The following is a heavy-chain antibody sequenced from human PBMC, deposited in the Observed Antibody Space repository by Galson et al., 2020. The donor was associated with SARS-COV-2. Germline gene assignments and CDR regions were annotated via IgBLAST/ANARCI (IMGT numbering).Heavy chain of an antibody. CDR3: ARVRNGDYYFDY. J-gene: IGHJ4*02. CDR2: IIPILGIA. Sequence: SVKVSCKASGGTFSSYTISWVRQAPGQGLEWMGRIIPILGIANYAQKFQGRVTITADKSTSTAYMELSSLRSEDTAVYYCARVRNGDYYFDYWGQGTLVTVSS. CDR1: GGTFSSYT. D-gene: IGHD4-17*01. V-gene: IGHV1-69*02.